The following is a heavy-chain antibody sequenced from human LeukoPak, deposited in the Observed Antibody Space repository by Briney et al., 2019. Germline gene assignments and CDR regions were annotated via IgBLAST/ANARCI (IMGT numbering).Heavy chain of an antibody. CDR3: ARDLAGYYDFWTGFFQH. Sequence: ASVKVSCKASGYTFTSYYMHWVRQAPGQGLEWMGIINASGGSTSYAQKFQGRVTMTRDTSTSTVYMELSSLRSVDMAVYYCARDLAGYYDFWTGFFQHWGQGTLVTVSS. CDR2: INASGGST. V-gene: IGHV1-46*03. D-gene: IGHD3-3*01. CDR1: GYTFTSYY. J-gene: IGHJ1*01.